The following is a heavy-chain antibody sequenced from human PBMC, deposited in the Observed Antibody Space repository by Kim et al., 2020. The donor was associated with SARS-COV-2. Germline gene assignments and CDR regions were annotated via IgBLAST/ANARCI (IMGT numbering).Heavy chain of an antibody. Sequence: YGVSLKSRITINPDQSKNQFSLQLNSVTPEDTAVYYCARDTPGQKAFDIWGQGTMVTVSS. V-gene: IGHV6-1*01. D-gene: IGHD2-15*01. J-gene: IGHJ3*02. CDR3: ARDTPGQKAFDI.